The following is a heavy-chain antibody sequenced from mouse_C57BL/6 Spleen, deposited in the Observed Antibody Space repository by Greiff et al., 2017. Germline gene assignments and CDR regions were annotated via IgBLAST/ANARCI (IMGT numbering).Heavy chain of an antibody. V-gene: IGHV5-6*02. J-gene: IGHJ2*01. CDR3: AIRGDYFDY. Sequence: DVKLMESGGDLVKPGGSLKLSCAASGFTFSSYGMSWVRQTPDKRLEWVATISSGGSYTYYPDSVKGRFTISRDNAKNTLYLQMSSLKSEDTAMYYCAIRGDYFDYWGQGTTLTVSS. CDR2: ISSGGSYT. CDR1: GFTFSSYG.